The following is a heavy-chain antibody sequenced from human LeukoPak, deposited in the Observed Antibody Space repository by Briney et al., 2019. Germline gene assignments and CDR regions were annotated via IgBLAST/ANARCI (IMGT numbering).Heavy chain of an antibody. V-gene: IGHV4-30-4*01. J-gene: IGHJ3*02. CDR1: GGSFSGYY. CDR3: ARVVVAASSAFDI. D-gene: IGHD2-15*01. Sequence: PSETLSLTCAVYGGSFSGYYWSWIRQPPGKGLEWIGYIYYSGSTYYNPSLKSRVTISVDTSKNQFSLKLSSVTAADTAVYYCARVVVAASSAFDIWGQGTMVTVSS. CDR2: IYYSGST.